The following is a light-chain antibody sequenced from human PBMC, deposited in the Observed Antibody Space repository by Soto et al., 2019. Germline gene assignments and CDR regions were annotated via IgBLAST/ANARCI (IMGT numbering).Light chain of an antibody. J-gene: IGKJ1*01. CDR2: AAS. CDR1: QSITRY. V-gene: IGKV1-39*01. Sequence: DIHLTQSPSSLSASVGDRVTITCRASQSITRYLHWYQQKPGKAPKLLIYAASDLQSGVPSRFSGSGYGTDFALTITSLQPEDFATYYCQQSYNIPRTFGQGTKVDIK. CDR3: QQSYNIPRT.